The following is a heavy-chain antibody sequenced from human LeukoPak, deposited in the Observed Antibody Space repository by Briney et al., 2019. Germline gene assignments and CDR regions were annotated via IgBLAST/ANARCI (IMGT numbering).Heavy chain of an antibody. CDR1: GFTFSSYG. D-gene: IGHD1-26*01. Sequence: GGSLRLSCAESGFTFSSYGMHCIRQAPGMGLEWVAVIWYDGSNKYYAESVKGQFTISRDNSKNTLYLQMNSLRAEDTAVYYCARGSGSYQDYWGQGTLVTVSS. V-gene: IGHV3-33*01. CDR2: IWYDGSNK. J-gene: IGHJ4*02. CDR3: ARGSGSYQDY.